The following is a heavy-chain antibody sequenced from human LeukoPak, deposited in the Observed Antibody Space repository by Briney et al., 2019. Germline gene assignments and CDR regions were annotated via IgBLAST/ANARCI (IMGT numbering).Heavy chain of an antibody. CDR2: ISAYNGNT. Sequence: ASVKVSCKASGYTFTSYGISWVRQAPGQGLEWMVWISAYNGNTNYAQKPQGRGTMTTDTSTSTAYMELSSLRSDDTAVYYWAREHGDYVRYFDLWGRGTLVTVSS. CDR1: GYTFTSYG. D-gene: IGHD4-17*01. J-gene: IGHJ2*01. CDR3: AREHGDYVRYFDL. V-gene: IGHV1-18*04.